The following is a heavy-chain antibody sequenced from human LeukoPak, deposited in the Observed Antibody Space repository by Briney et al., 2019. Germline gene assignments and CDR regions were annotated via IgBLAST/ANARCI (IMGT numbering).Heavy chain of an antibody. CDR2: ISAYNGNT. D-gene: IGHD3-22*01. V-gene: IGHV1-18*01. J-gene: IGHJ3*01. CDR3: ARDRSEHYDRSAYSWNDAFDL. Sequence: ASVKVSCKASGYTFTSYGISWVRQAPGQGLEWMGWISAYNGNTNYAQKLQGRVTITTDTSTSTAYMELRSLRSDDTAVYYCARDRSEHYDRSAYSWNDAFDLWGQGTMVTVSS. CDR1: GYTFTSYG.